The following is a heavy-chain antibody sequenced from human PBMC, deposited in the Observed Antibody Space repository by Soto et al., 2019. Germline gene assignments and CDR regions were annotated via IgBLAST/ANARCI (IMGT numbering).Heavy chain of an antibody. J-gene: IGHJ4*02. CDR2: ISVSVSST. CDR1: GFTFSSYA. D-gene: IGHD2-15*01. V-gene: IGHV3-23*01. Sequence: EVQLLESGGGLVQPGGSLRLSCAASGFTFSSYAMNWVRQAPGKGLEWVSAISVSVSSTYYADSVKGRFTISRDNSKNTLYLQMNSLRGEDTTIYFWAKGLRYLRGDSCPPPVYWGQGTLVTVSS. CDR3: AKGLRYLRGDSCPPPVY.